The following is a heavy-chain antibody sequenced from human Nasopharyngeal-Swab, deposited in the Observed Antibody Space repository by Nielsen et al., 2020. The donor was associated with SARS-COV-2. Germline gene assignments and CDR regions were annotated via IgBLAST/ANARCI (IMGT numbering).Heavy chain of an antibody. Sequence: WIRQPPGKGLEWIGYIYYSGSTNYNPSLKSRVTISVDTSKNQFSLKLSSVTAADTAVYYCARSGIAVVGRPWRNWFDPWGQGTLVTVSS. CDR2: IYYSGST. CDR3: ARSGIAVVGRPWRNWFDP. V-gene: IGHV4-59*01. D-gene: IGHD6-19*01. J-gene: IGHJ5*02.